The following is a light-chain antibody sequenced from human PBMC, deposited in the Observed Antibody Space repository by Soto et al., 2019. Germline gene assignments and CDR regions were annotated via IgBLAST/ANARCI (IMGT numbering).Light chain of an antibody. CDR3: QQYDNWPPT. CDR1: QSVSSSY. CDR2: GAS. V-gene: IGKV3-15*01. J-gene: IGKJ5*01. Sequence: EIVLTQSPGTLSLSPGERATLSCRASQSVSSSYLAWYQQKPGQAPRLLIYGASTRATGIPARFSGSGSGTEFTLTISSLRSEDVAVYYCQQYDNWPPTFGQGTRLEIK.